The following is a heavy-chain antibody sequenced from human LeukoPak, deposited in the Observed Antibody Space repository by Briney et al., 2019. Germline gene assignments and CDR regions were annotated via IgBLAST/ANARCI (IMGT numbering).Heavy chain of an antibody. Sequence: SETLSLTCAVSGGSISSHFWNWIRQSPGKGLEWIGDIYYSGSTNYNPSLKSRVTIGVDASKNQFSLKLSSVTAADTAVYYCAREFSHESGSYDRAWFAPWGQGTLVIVSS. CDR1: GGSISSHF. D-gene: IGHD3-22*01. J-gene: IGHJ5*02. V-gene: IGHV4-59*11. CDR2: IYYSGST. CDR3: AREFSHESGSYDRAWFAP.